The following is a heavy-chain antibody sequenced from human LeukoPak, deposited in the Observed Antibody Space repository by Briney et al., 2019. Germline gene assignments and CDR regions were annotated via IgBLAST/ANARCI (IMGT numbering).Heavy chain of an antibody. CDR1: GYTFTSYY. CDR2: INPSGGST. V-gene: IGHV1-46*01. D-gene: IGHD2-2*01. CDR3: AREPAALDYYYYGMDV. Sequence: ASVKVSCKASGYTFTSYYMHWVRQAPGHGLEWMGIINPSGGSTSYAQKFQGRVTMTRDTSTSTVYMELSSLRSEDTAVYYCAREPAALDYYYYGMDVWGQGTTVTVSS. J-gene: IGHJ6*02.